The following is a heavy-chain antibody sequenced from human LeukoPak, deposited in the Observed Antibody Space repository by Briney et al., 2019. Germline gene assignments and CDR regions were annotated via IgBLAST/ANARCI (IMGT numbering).Heavy chain of an antibody. CDR3: AKGSGGSCHSASDY. D-gene: IGHD2-15*01. CDR1: GFSFSSYA. V-gene: IGHV3-23*01. J-gene: IGHJ4*02. CDR2: ICGSSSST. Sequence: GGSLRLSCAASGFSFSSYAMSWVRQAPGKGLEWVSVICGSSSSTYYVDSVKGRFTISRDNSKNTLYLQMNSLRAEDTAIYYCAKGSGGSCHSASDYWGQGTLVTVSS.